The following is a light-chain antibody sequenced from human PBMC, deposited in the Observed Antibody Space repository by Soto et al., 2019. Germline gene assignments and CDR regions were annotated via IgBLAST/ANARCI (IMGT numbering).Light chain of an antibody. V-gene: IGLV2-8*01. CDR3: SSYAGSNNLDV. J-gene: IGLJ1*01. CDR1: SSDVGGYNY. Sequence: LTQPPSASGSPGQSVTISCTGTSSDVGGYNYVSWYQQHPGKAPKLMIYEVSKRPSGVPDRFSGSKSGNTASLTVSGLQAEDEADYYCSSYAGSNNLDVFGTGTKVTVL. CDR2: EVS.